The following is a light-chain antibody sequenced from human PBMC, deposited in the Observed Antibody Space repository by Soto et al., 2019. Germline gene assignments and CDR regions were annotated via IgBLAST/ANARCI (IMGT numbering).Light chain of an antibody. CDR3: QQYGSSPRP. V-gene: IGKV3-20*01. CDR2: GAS. CDR1: QTVSSSY. J-gene: IGKJ1*01. Sequence: EIVLTQSAGTLSLYPGERATVSCRASQTVSSSYLAWYQQKPGQAPRLLIYGASNRATGIPDRFGGSGSGADFTLTISRLEPEDFAVYYCQQYGSSPRPFGQGTKVDIK.